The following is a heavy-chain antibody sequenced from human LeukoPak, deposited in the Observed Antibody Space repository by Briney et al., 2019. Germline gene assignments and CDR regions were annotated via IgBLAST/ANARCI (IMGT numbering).Heavy chain of an antibody. CDR1: GFTFSSFA. J-gene: IGHJ6*02. CDR3: AKGRKSYYYGMDV. Sequence: GGSLRLSCAASGFTFSSFAMSWVRQAPGKGLEWVSGISGSGGSTYYADSVKGQFTISRDNSKNTLYLQMNSLRAGDTAVYHCAKGRKSYYYGMDVWGQGTTVTVSS. CDR2: ISGSGGST. V-gene: IGHV3-23*01.